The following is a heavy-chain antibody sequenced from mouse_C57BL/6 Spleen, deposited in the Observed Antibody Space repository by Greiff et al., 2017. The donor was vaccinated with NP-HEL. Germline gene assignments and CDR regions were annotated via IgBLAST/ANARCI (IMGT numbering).Heavy chain of an antibody. J-gene: IGHJ4*01. V-gene: IGHV1-52*01. CDR2: IDPSDSET. Sequence: QVQLQQPGAELVRPGSSVKLSCKASGYTFTSYWMHWVKQRPIQGLEWIGNIDPSDSETHYNQKFKDKATLTVDKSSSTASMQLSSLTSEDSAVDYCARRDYYGSSPMDYWGQGTSVTVSS. CDR3: ARRDYYGSSPMDY. D-gene: IGHD1-1*01. CDR1: GYTFTSYW.